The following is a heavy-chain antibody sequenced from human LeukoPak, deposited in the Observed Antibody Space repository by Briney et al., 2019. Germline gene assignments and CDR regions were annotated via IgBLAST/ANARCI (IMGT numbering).Heavy chain of an antibody. J-gene: IGHJ6*03. CDR3: AREYYGSGSTWGYHYYMDV. D-gene: IGHD3-10*01. CDR2: TYYRSKWYN. Sequence: SQTLSLTCAISGDSVSSNSAAWNWIRQSPSRGLEWLGRTYYRSKWYNDYAVSVKSRITINPDTSKNQFSLQLNSVTPEDTAVYYCAREYYGSGSTWGYHYYMDVWGKGTTVTVSS. V-gene: IGHV6-1*01. CDR1: GDSVSSNSAA.